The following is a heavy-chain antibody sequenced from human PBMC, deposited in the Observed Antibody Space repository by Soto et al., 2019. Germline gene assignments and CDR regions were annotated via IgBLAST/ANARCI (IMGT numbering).Heavy chain of an antibody. CDR1: GGSISSGGYS. CDR2: IYHSGST. J-gene: IGHJ4*02. V-gene: IGHV4-30-2*01. D-gene: IGHD3-3*01. CDR3: ARAHLLAFWSGPAAYFDY. Sequence: PSETLSLTCAVSGGSISSGGYSWSWIRQPPGKGLEWIGYIYHSGSTYYNPSLKSRVTISVDRSKNQFSLKLSSVTAADTAVYYCARAHLLAFWSGPAAYFDYWGQGTLVTVSS.